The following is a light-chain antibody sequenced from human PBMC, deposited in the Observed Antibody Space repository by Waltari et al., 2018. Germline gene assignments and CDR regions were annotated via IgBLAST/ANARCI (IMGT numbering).Light chain of an antibody. V-gene: IGKV1-5*03. CDR1: QSVYSW. Sequence: DIQMTQSPSTLSASVEDRVSITCRASQSVYSWLAWYHQKPGKAPKLRISKASNWESGVPSRFSGSGSGTEFTLTITGLQPDDLGNYFCQQYNSYSVAFGQGTKVEIK. CDR2: KAS. CDR3: QQYNSYSVA. J-gene: IGKJ1*01.